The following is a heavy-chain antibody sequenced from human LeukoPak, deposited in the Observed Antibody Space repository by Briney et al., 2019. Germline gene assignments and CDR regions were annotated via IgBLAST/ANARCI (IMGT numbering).Heavy chain of an antibody. CDR3: TRAGSGWSFDY. Sequence: SETLSLTCTVSGGSLSNSHWSWIRQPPGKGLEWIGHMYYSGSTNYSPSLKSRVTISVDTSKNQFSLKVTSVTAADTAVYYCTRAGSGWSFDYWGQGTLVTVSS. J-gene: IGHJ4*02. CDR1: GGSLSNSH. CDR2: MYYSGST. V-gene: IGHV4-59*01. D-gene: IGHD6-19*01.